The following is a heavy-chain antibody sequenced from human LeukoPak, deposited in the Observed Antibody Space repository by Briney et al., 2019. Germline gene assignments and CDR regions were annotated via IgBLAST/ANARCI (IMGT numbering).Heavy chain of an antibody. CDR1: GYTFTSYY. D-gene: IGHD3-10*01. J-gene: IGHJ3*02. Sequence: ASVKVSCKASGYTFTSYYMHWVRQATGQGLEWMGWMNPNSGNTGYAQKFQGRVTMTRNTSISTAYMELSSRRSEDTAVYYCARTLWFGELFDAFDIWGQGTMVTVSS. V-gene: IGHV1-8*02. CDR3: ARTLWFGELFDAFDI. CDR2: MNPNSGNT.